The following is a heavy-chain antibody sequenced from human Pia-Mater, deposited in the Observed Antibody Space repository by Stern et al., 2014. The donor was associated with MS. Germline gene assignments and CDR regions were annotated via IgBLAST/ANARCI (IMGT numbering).Heavy chain of an antibody. J-gene: IGHJ4*02. CDR2: IYPGDSET. V-gene: IGHV5-51*01. D-gene: IGHD1-14*01. CDR3: ARQTTAWASDV. Sequence: EVQLLQSGAELIRPGESLKISCKGSGFKFSIYWIAWVRQMPGKGLEWMGIIYPGDSETRYSPSFQGPVTMSADKSTSTAYLQWSSLNASDTAMYFCARQTTAWASDVWGQGTLVTVSS. CDR1: GFKFSIYW.